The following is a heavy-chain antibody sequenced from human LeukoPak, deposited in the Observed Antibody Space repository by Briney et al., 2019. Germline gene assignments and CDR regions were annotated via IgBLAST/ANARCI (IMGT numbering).Heavy chain of an antibody. V-gene: IGHV1-69*13. CDR2: IIPIFGTA. Sequence: SVKVSCKASVGTFSSYAIIWVRQAPGQGLECMGGIIPIFGTANYAQKFQGRVTITADESTSTAYMELSSLRSEDTAVYYCAGPPLLTGYPYGIWGQGTMVTVSS. J-gene: IGHJ3*02. D-gene: IGHD3-9*01. CDR3: AGPPLLTGYPYGI. CDR1: VGTFSSYA.